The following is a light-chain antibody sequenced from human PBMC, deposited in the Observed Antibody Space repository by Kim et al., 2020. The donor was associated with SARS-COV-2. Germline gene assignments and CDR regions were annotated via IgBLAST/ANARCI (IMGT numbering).Light chain of an antibody. CDR3: QSYDSSLSGSKV. CDR2: SNT. CDR1: TSNLGAGSD. J-gene: IGLJ2*01. Sequence: VTISCTGSTSNLGAGSDVHWYQQLPGTAPKLLIYSNTNRPSGVPDRFSGSKSGTSASLAITGLQAEDEADYYCQSYDSSLSGSKVFGGGTQLTVL. V-gene: IGLV1-40*01.